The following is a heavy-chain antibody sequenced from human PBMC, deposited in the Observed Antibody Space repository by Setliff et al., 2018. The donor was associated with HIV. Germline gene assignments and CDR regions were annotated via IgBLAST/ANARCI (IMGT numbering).Heavy chain of an antibody. CDR3: ARRTIWGDAFDI. Sequence: SETLSLTCSVSGYSLSSGFYWGWIRQAPGKGLEWVANIYHSGNTYHNPSLKSRVTMSLDTSKNQVSLRLSSVTAADTAIYYCARRTIWGDAFDIWGQGAMVTVSS. D-gene: IGHD3-16*01. V-gene: IGHV4-38-2*01. CDR2: IYHSGNT. CDR1: GYSLSSGFY. J-gene: IGHJ3*02.